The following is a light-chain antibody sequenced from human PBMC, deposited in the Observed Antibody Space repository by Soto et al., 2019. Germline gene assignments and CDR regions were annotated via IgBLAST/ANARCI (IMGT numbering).Light chain of an antibody. Sequence: QSVLTQPASLSGSPGQSITISCTGTSSDVGGYIWVSWYQHHPGKTPKLVIYDVYQRPSGVSSRFSGSKSGNTAFLTISGLQTEDEADYYCVSYTRISTYVFGSGTKVTVL. V-gene: IGLV2-14*01. CDR1: SSDVGGYIW. CDR3: VSYTRISTYV. J-gene: IGLJ1*01. CDR2: DVY.